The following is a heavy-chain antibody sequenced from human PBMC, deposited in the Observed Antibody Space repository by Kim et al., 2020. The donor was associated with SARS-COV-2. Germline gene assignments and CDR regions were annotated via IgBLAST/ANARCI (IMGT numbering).Heavy chain of an antibody. J-gene: IGHJ6*03. CDR3: AKGAISHRAPFFMDV. CDR1: GFTFSSYP. CDR2: ISGSGGSGGST. D-gene: IGHD1-26*01. Sequence: GGSLRLSCAASGFTFSSYPMSWVRQAPGKGLEWVSGISGSGGSGGSTYYADSVNSRFTISSDNSKHTLYLQMNRLRAEDTAVCYCAKGAISHRAPFFMDV. V-gene: IGHV3-23*01.